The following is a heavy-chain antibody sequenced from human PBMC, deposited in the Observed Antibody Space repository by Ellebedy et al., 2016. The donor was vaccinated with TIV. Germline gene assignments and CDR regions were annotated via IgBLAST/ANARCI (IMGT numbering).Heavy chain of an antibody. CDR2: ISHDGDST. Sequence: GESLKISCAASGYTFSSYALHWVRQAPGKGLEFVSAISHDGDSTFYAPSVKGRFTISRDNSMNTLYLQMGSLRAEDMAVYYCAKWGVGGKHGMDVWGQGTMVTVSS. J-gene: IGHJ6*02. D-gene: IGHD1-26*01. CDR3: AKWGVGGKHGMDV. V-gene: IGHV3-64*01. CDR1: GYTFSSYA.